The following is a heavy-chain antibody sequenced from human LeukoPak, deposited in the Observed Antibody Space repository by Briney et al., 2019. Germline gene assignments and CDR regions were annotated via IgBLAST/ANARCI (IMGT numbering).Heavy chain of an antibody. CDR3: ARMSFGEYINSWYFDY. CDR2: ISSSDSTI. CDR1: GFTFSSYE. Sequence: PGGSLRLSCAASGFTFSSYEMHSVRQAPGKGLEWVSYISSSDSTIYYADSVKGRFTISRDISKNTVYLQMNSLRAEDTALYYCARMSFGEYINSWYFDYWGQGTLVTVPS. V-gene: IGHV3-48*03. J-gene: IGHJ4*02. D-gene: IGHD4-11*01.